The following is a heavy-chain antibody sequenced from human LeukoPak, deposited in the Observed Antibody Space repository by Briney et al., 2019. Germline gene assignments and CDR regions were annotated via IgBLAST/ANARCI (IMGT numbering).Heavy chain of an antibody. J-gene: IGHJ5*02. CDR2: IYYSGST. CDR1: GGSISSSSYY. CDR3: ARGPRYYDILTGYSNWFDP. Sequence: PSETLSLTCAVSGGSISSSSYYWGWIRQPPGKGLEWIGSIYYSGSTYYNPSLKSRVTISVDTSKNQFSLKLSSVTAADTAVYYCARGPRYYDILTGYSNWFDPWGQGTLVTVSS. V-gene: IGHV4-39*01. D-gene: IGHD3-9*01.